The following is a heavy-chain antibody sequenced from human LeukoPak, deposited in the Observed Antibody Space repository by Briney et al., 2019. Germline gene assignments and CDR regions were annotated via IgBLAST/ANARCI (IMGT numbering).Heavy chain of an antibody. J-gene: IGHJ4*02. CDR3: ARDSNGLELPRGFDY. CDR2: INPDSGGT. Sequence: INPDSGGTNYAQKFQGRVTTTRDTSISTAYMELSRLRSDDTAVYYCARDSNGLELPRGFDYWGQGTLVTVSS. V-gene: IGHV1-2*02. D-gene: IGHD1-7*01.